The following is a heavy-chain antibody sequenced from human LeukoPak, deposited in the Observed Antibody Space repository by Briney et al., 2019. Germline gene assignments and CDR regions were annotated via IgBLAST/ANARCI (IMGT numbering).Heavy chain of an antibody. Sequence: GGSLRLSCAASGFTVNSNYMSWVRQAPGKGLEWVSVIYSGGRPYYADSVKGRFTISRDNSKNTLYLQMNTLRAEDTAVYYCARSKVRGVISGSFDYWGQGTLVTVSS. CDR2: IYSGGRP. CDR3: ARSKVRGVISGSFDY. CDR1: GFTVNSNY. V-gene: IGHV3-66*01. D-gene: IGHD3-10*01. J-gene: IGHJ4*02.